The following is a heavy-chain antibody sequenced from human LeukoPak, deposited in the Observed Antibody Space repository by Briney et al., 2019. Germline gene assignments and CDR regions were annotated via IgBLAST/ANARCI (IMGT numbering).Heavy chain of an antibody. Sequence: GGSLRLSCAASGFTFRSYWMSWVRQAPGKGLEWVANIKEDGSEKYYVDSLKGRFTISRDNAKNSLSLQMDSLRAEDTALYYCAREGITMIPDAFDIWGQGTMVTVSS. CDR3: AREGITMIPDAFDI. J-gene: IGHJ3*02. D-gene: IGHD3-22*01. CDR2: IKEDGSEK. V-gene: IGHV3-7*01. CDR1: GFTFRSYW.